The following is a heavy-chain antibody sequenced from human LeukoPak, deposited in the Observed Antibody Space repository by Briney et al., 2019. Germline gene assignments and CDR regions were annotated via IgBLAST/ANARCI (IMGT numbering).Heavy chain of an antibody. CDR1: GGSISSYY. Sequence: SETLSLTCTVSGGSISSYYWSWIRQPPGKGLEWIGSIYYSGSTYYNPSLKSRVTISVDTSKNQFSLKLSSVTAADTAVYYWARRIAAAGTINWFDPWGQGTLVTVSS. CDR3: ARRIAAAGTINWFDP. J-gene: IGHJ5*02. CDR2: IYYSGST. V-gene: IGHV4-39*07. D-gene: IGHD6-13*01.